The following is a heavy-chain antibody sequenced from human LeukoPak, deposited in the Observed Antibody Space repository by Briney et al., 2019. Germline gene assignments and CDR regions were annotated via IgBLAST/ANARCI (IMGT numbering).Heavy chain of an antibody. J-gene: IGHJ4*02. CDR3: ARGHWGLNY. CDR2: INQDGSDT. V-gene: IGHV3-7*01. Sequence: GGSLRLSCAVSGLTFSSFWTSWVRQAPGKGPVWVASINQDGSDTYYMDSVKGRFTISRDNAENSLHLQMSSVRADDTAVYYCARGHWGLNYWGQGTLVTVSS. D-gene: IGHD7-27*01. CDR1: GLTFSSFW.